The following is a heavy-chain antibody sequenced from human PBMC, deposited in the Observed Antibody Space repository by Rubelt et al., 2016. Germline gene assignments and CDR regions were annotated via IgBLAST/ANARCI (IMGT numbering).Heavy chain of an antibody. CDR2: FSYSGST. Sequence: QLQLQESGPGLVKPSETLSLTCTLSGGSISSGSYFWGWIRQPPGKGLEWIGSFSYSGSTYYNPSLKSRVTISVDTSKNQFPLKLNSVTAADTAIYDCARDFGDFRTDFWGQGTLVTVSS. CDR3: ARDFGDFRTDF. CDR1: GGSISSGSYF. D-gene: IGHD3-16*01. J-gene: IGHJ4*02. V-gene: IGHV4-39*07.